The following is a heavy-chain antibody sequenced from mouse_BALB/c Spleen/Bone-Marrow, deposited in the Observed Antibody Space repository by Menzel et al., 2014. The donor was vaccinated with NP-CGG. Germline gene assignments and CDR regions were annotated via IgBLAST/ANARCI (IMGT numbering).Heavy chain of an antibody. J-gene: IGHJ2*01. CDR2: IYPGDGDT. Sequence: QVQLKESGPELVKPGASVKISCKASGYAFSSSWMNWVKQRPGQGLEWIGRIYPGDGDTNYNGKSKGKATLTADKSSSTAYMQLSSLTSVDSAVYFCARGGLGLDYWGQGTTLTVSS. CDR1: GYAFSSSW. CDR3: ARGGLGLDY. V-gene: IGHV1-82*01. D-gene: IGHD3-3*01.